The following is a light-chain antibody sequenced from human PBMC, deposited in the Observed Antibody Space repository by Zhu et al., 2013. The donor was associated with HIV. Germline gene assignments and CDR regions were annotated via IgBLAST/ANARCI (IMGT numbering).Light chain of an antibody. J-gene: IGKJ2*01. Sequence: EIVLTQSPDTLSLSPGERATLSCRASQSLSSSLAWYQHKPGQAPRLLIYAGSGRATGIADRFSGSGSGTDFTLSISRLEPEDFAMYYCQQYGTSPRTFGQGTKVEAK. CDR2: AGS. CDR3: QQYGTSPRT. V-gene: IGKV3-20*01. CDR1: QSLSSS.